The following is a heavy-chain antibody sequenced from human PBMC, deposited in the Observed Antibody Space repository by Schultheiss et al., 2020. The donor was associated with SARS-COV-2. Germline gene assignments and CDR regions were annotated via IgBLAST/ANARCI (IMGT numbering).Heavy chain of an antibody. CDR3: ARGGSSSPPSYYYYGMDV. J-gene: IGHJ6*02. D-gene: IGHD6-6*01. CDR1: GYTFTSYG. CDR2: MNPNSGNT. Sequence: ASVKVSCKASGYTFTSYGISWVRQAPGQGLEWMGWMNPNSGNTGYAQKLQGRVTMTRDTSTSTVYMELSSLRSEDTAVYYCARGGSSSPPSYYYYGMDVWGQGTTVTVAS. V-gene: IGHV1-8*02.